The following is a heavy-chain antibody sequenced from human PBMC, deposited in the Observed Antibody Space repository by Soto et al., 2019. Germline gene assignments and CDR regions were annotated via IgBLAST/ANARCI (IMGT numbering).Heavy chain of an antibody. D-gene: IGHD2-21*01. Sequence: PSGTMSLTSSVSGGSISICRSYLAWIRQPPGKGLEWLANIFYSGSTFYNPSLASRVSVSVDTSKNEFSLKLRSVTAADTAVYYCARQPTTGDTDLWFDPWGQGTLVTGSS. CDR1: GGSISICRSY. CDR2: IFYSGST. J-gene: IGHJ5*02. V-gene: IGHV4-39*01. CDR3: ARQPTTGDTDLWFDP.